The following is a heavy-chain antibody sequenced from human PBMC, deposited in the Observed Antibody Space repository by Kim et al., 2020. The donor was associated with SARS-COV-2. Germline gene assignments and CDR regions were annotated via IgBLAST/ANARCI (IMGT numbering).Heavy chain of an antibody. CDR1: GGSISSYY. J-gene: IGHJ6*02. Sequence: SETLSLTCTVSGGSISSYYWSWIRQPPGKGLEWIGYIYYSGSTNYNPSLKSRVTISVDTSKNQFSLKLSSVTAADTAVYYCARGYSSSWYYYYGIDVGG. CDR3: ARGYSSSWYYYYGIDV. CDR2: IYYSGST. V-gene: IGHV4-59*13. D-gene: IGHD6-13*01.